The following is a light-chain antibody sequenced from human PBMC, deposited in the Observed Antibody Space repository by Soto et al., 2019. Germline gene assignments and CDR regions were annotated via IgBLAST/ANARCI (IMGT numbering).Light chain of an antibody. V-gene: IGKV3-15*01. CDR1: QSVSSN. Sequence: EIVMTQSPATLSVSPGERATLSCRASQSVSSNLAWYQQKPGQAPRLLIYGASTRATGIPARFSGSGSGTEFTLTISSLLSEDFAVYYCQQYNNWPWTFGQVT. CDR3: QQYNNWPWT. CDR2: GAS. J-gene: IGKJ1*01.